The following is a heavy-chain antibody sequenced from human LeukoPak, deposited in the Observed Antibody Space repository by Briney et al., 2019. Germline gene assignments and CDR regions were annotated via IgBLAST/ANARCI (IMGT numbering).Heavy chain of an antibody. CDR3: ARDERLLSFLK. CDR1: GFTFSSYS. D-gene: IGHD3-3*01. J-gene: IGHJ4*02. V-gene: IGHV3-21*04. Sequence: GGSLRLSCAASGFTFSSYSMNWVRQAPGKGLEWVSSISSSSSYIYYADSVKGRFTISRDNAKNSLYLQMNSLRAEGTAIYYCARDERLLSFLKWGQGTLVTVSS. CDR2: ISSSSSYI.